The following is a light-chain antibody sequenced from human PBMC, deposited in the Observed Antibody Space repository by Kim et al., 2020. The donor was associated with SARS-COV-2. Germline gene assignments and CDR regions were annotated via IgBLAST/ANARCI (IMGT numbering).Light chain of an antibody. V-gene: IGKV3-20*01. J-gene: IGKJ4*01. Sequence: PGERATLSCRASQSVSSCYLAWYQQKPGQAPRLLIYGASSRATGIPDRFSGSGSGTDFTLTISRLEPEDFAVYYCQQYGSSPLLTFGGGTKVDIK. CDR1: QSVSSCY. CDR2: GAS. CDR3: QQYGSSPLLT.